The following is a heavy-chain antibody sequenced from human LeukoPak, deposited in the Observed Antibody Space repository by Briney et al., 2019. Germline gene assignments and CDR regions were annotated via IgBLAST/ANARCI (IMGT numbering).Heavy chain of an antibody. CDR2: INPSGGST. CDR3: ARVRGEYGSSWYEIDY. CDR1: GYTFTSYY. J-gene: IGHJ4*02. V-gene: IGHV1-46*01. D-gene: IGHD6-13*01. Sequence: ASVKVSCKASGYTFTSYYMHWVRQAPGQGLEWMGIINPSGGSTSYAQKFQGRVTMTRDTSTSTVYMELSSLRSEDTAVYYCARVRGEYGSSWYEIDYWGQGTLVTVSS.